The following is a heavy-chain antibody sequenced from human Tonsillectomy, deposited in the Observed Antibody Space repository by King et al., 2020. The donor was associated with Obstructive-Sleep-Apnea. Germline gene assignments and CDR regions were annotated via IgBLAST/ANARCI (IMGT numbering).Heavy chain of an antibody. Sequence: LQLVESGGGLVKPGGSLRLSCAASGFTFSSYSMNWVRQAPGKGLEWVSSISSSSSYIYYADSVKGRFTSSRDNAKNSLYLQMNSLRAEDTAVYYCARDQSCSSTSCYRLRNYYYYGMDVWGEGTTVTVSS. D-gene: IGHD2-2*01. CDR2: ISSSSSYI. CDR1: GFTFSSYS. CDR3: ARDQSCSSTSCYRLRNYYYYGMDV. V-gene: IGHV3-21*01. J-gene: IGHJ6*04.